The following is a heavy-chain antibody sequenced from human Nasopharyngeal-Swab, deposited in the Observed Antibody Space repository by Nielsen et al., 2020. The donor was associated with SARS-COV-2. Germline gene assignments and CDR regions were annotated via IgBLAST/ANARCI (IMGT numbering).Heavy chain of an antibody. V-gene: IGHV1-8*01. J-gene: IGHJ6*02. D-gene: IGHD6-13*01. CDR2: MNPNSGNT. CDR3: ARGLGSWYLGLAFRYYGMDV. Sequence: WVRQAPGQGLEWMGWMNPNSGNTGYAQKFQGRVTMTRNTSISTAYMELSSLRSEDTAVYYCARGLGSWYLGLAFRYYGMDVWSQGTTVTVSS.